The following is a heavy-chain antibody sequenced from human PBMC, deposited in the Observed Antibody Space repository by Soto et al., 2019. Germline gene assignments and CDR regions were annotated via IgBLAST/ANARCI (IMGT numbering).Heavy chain of an antibody. CDR1: GGSISSYY. CDR3: ASVSYFNAFDY. CDR2: IYYSGST. Sequence: SETLSLTCTVSGGSISSYYWSWIRQPPGKGLEWIGYIYYSGSTYYNPSLKSRVTISVDTSKNQFSLKLSSVTAADTAVHYCASVSYFNAFDYWGQGTLVTVSS. D-gene: IGHD3-9*01. V-gene: IGHV4-30-4*01. J-gene: IGHJ4*02.